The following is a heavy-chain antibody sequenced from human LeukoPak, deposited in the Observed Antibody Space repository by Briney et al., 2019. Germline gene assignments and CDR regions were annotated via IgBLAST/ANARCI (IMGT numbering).Heavy chain of an antibody. D-gene: IGHD1-14*01. Sequence: GGSLRLSCAASGVTFSGYSMNWVRQAPGKGLEWVSAITATSLHIYYADSVKGRFTISRDNAKNSLYLQMNCLRAEDTAVYYCSRNRLVGGFDPWGQGTLVTVSS. CDR2: ITATSLHI. V-gene: IGHV3-21*01. J-gene: IGHJ5*02. CDR3: SRNRLVGGFDP. CDR1: GVTFSGYS.